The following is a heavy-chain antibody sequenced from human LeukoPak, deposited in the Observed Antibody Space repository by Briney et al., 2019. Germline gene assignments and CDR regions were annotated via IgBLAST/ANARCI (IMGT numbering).Heavy chain of an antibody. V-gene: IGHV3-48*01. Sequence: GSLRLSCAASGFTFSSYSMNWVRQAPGKGLEWVSYISSSSSTIYYADSVKGRFTISRDNAKNSLYLQMNSLRAEDTAVYYCARAGITIFGVVILRDYYYMDVWGKGTTVTVSS. CDR3: ARAGITIFGVVILRDYYYMDV. CDR2: ISSSSSTI. CDR1: GFTFSSYS. D-gene: IGHD3-3*01. J-gene: IGHJ6*03.